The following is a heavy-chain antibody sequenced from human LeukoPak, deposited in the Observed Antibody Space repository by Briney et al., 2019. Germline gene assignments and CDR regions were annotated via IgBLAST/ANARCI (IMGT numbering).Heavy chain of an antibody. CDR1: GGTFSSYA. CDR3: ARDGSDSNYDWFDP. D-gene: IGHD4-11*01. V-gene: IGHV1-69*13. J-gene: IGHJ5*02. CDR2: FIPIFGTA. Sequence: SVKVPCKASGGTFSSYAISWVRQAPGQGLEWMGGFIPIFGTANYAQKFQGRVTITADESTSTAYMELSSLRSEDTAVYYCARDGSDSNYDWFDPWGQGTLVTVSS.